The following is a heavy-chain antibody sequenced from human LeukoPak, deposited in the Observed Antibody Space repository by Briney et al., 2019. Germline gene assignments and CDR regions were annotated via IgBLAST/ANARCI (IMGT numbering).Heavy chain of an antibody. CDR2: ISGSGGGT. Sequence: GGSLRLSCAASGFTFSSYGVHWVRQAPGKGLEWVSSISGSGGGTYYADYVKGRFTISRDNSKNTVYLQMNSLRGEDTAVYYCAKDRTRGVTATYFDYWGQGTLVTVSS. D-gene: IGHD2-15*01. J-gene: IGHJ4*02. V-gene: IGHV3-23*01. CDR1: GFTFSSYG. CDR3: AKDRTRGVTATYFDY.